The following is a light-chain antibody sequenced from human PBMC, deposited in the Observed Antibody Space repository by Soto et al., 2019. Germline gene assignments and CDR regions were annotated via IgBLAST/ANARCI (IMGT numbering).Light chain of an antibody. Sequence: EIVLTQSPATLSLSPGERATLSCRASQSVSSYLAWYQQKPGQAPRLLIYDASNRATGIPARFSGSGSGTDXTXTXSSXXXXDFAVYYCQQRSNWGWTFGQGTKVEIK. CDR1: QSVSSY. V-gene: IGKV3-11*01. CDR3: QQRSNWGWT. CDR2: DAS. J-gene: IGKJ1*01.